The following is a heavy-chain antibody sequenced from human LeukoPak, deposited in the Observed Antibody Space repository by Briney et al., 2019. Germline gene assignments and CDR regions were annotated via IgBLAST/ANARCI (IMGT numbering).Heavy chain of an antibody. D-gene: IGHD3-22*01. CDR1: SGSISSYY. CDR3: ARGKTYYDISKDAFDI. J-gene: IGHJ3*02. V-gene: IGHV4-59*01. CDR2: IYYSGST. Sequence: SEALSLTCTVSSGSISSYYWSWIRQPPGKGLEWIGYIYYSGSTNYNPSLKSRVTISVDTSKNQFSLKLSSVTAADTAVYYCARGKTYYDISKDAFDIWGQGPMVTVSS.